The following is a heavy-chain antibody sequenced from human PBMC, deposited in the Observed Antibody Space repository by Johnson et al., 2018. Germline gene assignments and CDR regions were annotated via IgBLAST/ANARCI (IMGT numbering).Heavy chain of an antibody. Sequence: QVQLVQSGGGVVQPGRSLRLSCAASGFTFSSYGMHWVRQAPGKGLEWLAVISYDGTNKYYADSVKGRVTISRDNSKNTLYLQMNSLRPEETAVFYWAKIPFRITSFGVAPLDYWGQGTLVTVSS. CDR3: AKIPFRITSFGVAPLDY. D-gene: IGHD3-3*01. CDR2: ISYDGTNK. J-gene: IGHJ4*02. V-gene: IGHV3-30*18. CDR1: GFTFSSYG.